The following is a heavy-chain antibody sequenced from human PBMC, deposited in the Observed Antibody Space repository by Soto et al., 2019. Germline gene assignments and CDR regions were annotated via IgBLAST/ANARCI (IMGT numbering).Heavy chain of an antibody. V-gene: IGHV5-10-1*01. CDR3: ASLYCSSTSCSAQYYGMDV. D-gene: IGHD2-2*01. CDR2: IDPSDSYT. J-gene: IGHJ6*02. CDR1: GYSFTSYW. Sequence: PGESLKISCKGSGYSFTSYWISWVRQMPGKGLEWMGRIDPSDSYTNCSPSFQGHVTISADKSISTAYLQWSSLKASDTAMYYCASLYCSSTSCSAQYYGMDVWGQGTTVTVSS.